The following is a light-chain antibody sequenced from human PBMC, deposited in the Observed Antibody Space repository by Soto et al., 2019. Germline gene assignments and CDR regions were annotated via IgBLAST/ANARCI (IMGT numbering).Light chain of an antibody. CDR1: QSVSSNH. CDR2: GGS. CDR3: QQFSSYPLT. J-gene: IGKJ4*01. V-gene: IGKV3-20*01. Sequence: DIVLTQSRGTLCLYPGESAAISCMASQSVSSNHLAWYQQKPGQAPRLLIYGGSSRATGIPVRFSGSGSETDFTLTITRLEPEDFAVYYCQQFSSYPLTFGGGTKVHIK.